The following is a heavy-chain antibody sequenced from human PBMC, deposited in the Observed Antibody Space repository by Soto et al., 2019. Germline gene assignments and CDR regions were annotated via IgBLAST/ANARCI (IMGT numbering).Heavy chain of an antibody. CDR3: AREHESSSSYSGYYYYYMDV. Sequence: ASVKVSCKASGYTFANYGVTWVRQAPGQGLEWMGWISPYNGNTNYAQKFQGRVTMTTDTSTSTAYMEVRTLRSDDTAVFYCAREHESSSSYSGYYYYYMDVWGKGTTVTVSS. D-gene: IGHD6-6*01. CDR1: GYTFANYG. J-gene: IGHJ6*03. CDR2: ISPYNGNT. V-gene: IGHV1-18*01.